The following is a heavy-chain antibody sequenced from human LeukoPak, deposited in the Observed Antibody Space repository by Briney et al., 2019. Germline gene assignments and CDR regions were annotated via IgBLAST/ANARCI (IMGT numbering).Heavy chain of an antibody. CDR3: ASGSFYFPPYYFES. J-gene: IGHJ4*02. Sequence: PSETLSLTCGVYSGSFSGYYWSWIRQPPGKGLEWIGDINPSGDSQHNPSLKSRVTISLDTSKHQFSLKLTSVTAADRAVYYCASGSFYFPPYYFESWDQETLVTVSS. V-gene: IGHV4-34*01. D-gene: IGHD1-26*01. CDR2: INPSGDS. CDR1: SGSFSGYY.